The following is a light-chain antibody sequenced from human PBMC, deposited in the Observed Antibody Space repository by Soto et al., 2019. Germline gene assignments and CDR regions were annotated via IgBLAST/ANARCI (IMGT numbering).Light chain of an antibody. CDR3: LQVNSYPRT. CDR1: QGISSF. J-gene: IGKJ1*01. Sequence: DIQLTQSPSFLSASVGDRVTITCRASQGISSFLAWYQQKPGKAPKLLIYAATTLQSGVPSRFSGSGSGTEFTLTVSSLQPEDFASYYCLQVNSYPRTFGQGTKVEIK. V-gene: IGKV1-9*01. CDR2: AAT.